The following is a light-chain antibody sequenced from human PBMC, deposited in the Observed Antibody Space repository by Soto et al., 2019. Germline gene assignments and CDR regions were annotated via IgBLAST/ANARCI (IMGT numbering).Light chain of an antibody. Sequence: DIQMTQSPSTLSASVGYRVTITCRASQSISSWLAWYQQKPGKDPKLLIYKASSLESGVPSRSSGSGSGTEFTLTISSLQPDDFATYYCQQYNSQGTFGQGTKVDIK. CDR3: QQYNSQGT. J-gene: IGKJ1*01. CDR1: QSISSW. CDR2: KAS. V-gene: IGKV1-5*03.